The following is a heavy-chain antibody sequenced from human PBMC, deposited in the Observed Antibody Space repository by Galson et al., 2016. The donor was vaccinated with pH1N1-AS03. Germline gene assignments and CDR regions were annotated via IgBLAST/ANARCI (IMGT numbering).Heavy chain of an antibody. Sequence: SLRLSCAASGFTFSSYGMHWVRQAPGKGLEWVSFIRFDGSNKYYADSVKGRFTISRDNSNNTLYLQMNGLRAEDTAVYYCAKEGDSSGDYFDYWGQGILVTVSS. J-gene: IGHJ4*02. V-gene: IGHV3-30*02. CDR2: IRFDGSNK. CDR3: AKEGDSSGDYFDY. D-gene: IGHD3-22*01. CDR1: GFTFSSYG.